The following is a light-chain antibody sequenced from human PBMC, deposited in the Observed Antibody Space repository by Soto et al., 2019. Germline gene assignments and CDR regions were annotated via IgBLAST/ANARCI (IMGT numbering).Light chain of an antibody. Sequence: EIVLTQSPGTLSLSPGERATLSCRASQSVNLNYLAWYQQKPGQAPRLLIYGASSRATGIPDRFSGSGSGTEFTLTVSRLEPEDFAVYYCQQYGRSPFTFAPATKVAIK. J-gene: IGKJ3*01. CDR1: QSVNLNY. CDR2: GAS. CDR3: QQYGRSPFT. V-gene: IGKV3-20*01.